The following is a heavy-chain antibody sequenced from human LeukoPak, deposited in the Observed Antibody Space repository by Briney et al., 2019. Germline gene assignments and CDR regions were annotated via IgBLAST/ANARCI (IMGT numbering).Heavy chain of an antibody. V-gene: IGHV1-2*02. CDR1: GYTFTGYY. Sequence: ASVKVSCKASGYTFTGYYMHWVRQAPGQGLEWMGWISPNSGGTNYAQKFQRRVTMTRDTSISTAYMELSRLRSDDTAVYYCASGVVPHGNYMDVWGKGTTVTVSS. CDR3: ASGVVPHGNYMDV. D-gene: IGHD3-3*01. CDR2: ISPNSGGT. J-gene: IGHJ6*03.